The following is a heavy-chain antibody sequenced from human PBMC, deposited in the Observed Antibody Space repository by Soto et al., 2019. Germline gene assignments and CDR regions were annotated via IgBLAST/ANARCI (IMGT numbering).Heavy chain of an antibody. V-gene: IGHV1-69*01. Sequence: QVQLVQSGAEVKKPGSSVKVSCKASGGTFGSYAISWVRQAPGQGLEWMGGIIPIPGTANYAQKFQGRVTIAADESTGTAYMELSSLRSEDTAVYYCARSQGSSTSLEIYYYYYYGRDVWGQGTTVTVSS. CDR1: GGTFGSYA. D-gene: IGHD2-2*01. J-gene: IGHJ6*02. CDR3: ARSQGSSTSLEIYYYYYYGRDV. CDR2: IIPIPGTA.